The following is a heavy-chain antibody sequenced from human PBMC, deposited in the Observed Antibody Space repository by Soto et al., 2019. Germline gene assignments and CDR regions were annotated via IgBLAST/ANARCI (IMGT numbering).Heavy chain of an antibody. CDR3: ALSYGSYHYGAY. J-gene: IGHJ4*02. CDR2: INPLVNVP. V-gene: IGHV1-69*09. Sequence: QLVQSGAEVKKPGSSVKVSCKASGGPFNIFAVTWVRQAPGQGLQWIGRINPLVNVPHYAQQFRDRMTITADEASSTTHMELSGLISDDTATYYCALSYGSYHYGAYWCQGTPVAVSS. CDR1: GGPFNIFA. D-gene: IGHD3-16*01.